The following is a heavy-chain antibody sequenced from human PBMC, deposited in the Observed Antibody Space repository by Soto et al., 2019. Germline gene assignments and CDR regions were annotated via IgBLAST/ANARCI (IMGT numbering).Heavy chain of an antibody. D-gene: IGHD4-17*01. CDR2: IIPILGIA. CDR3: ARDAVRVYGDPGWFDP. J-gene: IGHJ5*02. Sequence: QVQLVQSGAEVKKPGSSVKVSCKASGGTFTSYTITWVRQAPGQGLEWMGRIIPILGIANYAQNFQGRVTITADKSTSTAYMELSSLRSEDTPVYYCARDAVRVYGDPGWFDPWGQGTLVTVSS. CDR1: GGTFTSYT. V-gene: IGHV1-69*08.